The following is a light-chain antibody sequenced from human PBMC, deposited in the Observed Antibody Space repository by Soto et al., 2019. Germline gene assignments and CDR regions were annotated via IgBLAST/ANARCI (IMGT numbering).Light chain of an antibody. CDR2: GVS. V-gene: IGKV3-20*01. CDR1: QSVSSSY. Sequence: EIVLTQSPGTLSLSPGERATLSCRASQSVSSSYLAWYQQTPGQAPRLLIYGVSSRATGIPDRFSGSGSGTDFTLTITRLEPEDVAVYYCQHYGSSRTFGQGTKVEIK. J-gene: IGKJ1*01. CDR3: QHYGSSRT.